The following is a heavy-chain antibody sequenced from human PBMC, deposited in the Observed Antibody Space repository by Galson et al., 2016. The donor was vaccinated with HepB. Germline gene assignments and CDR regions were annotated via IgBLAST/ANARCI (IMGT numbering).Heavy chain of an antibody. CDR2: ISGYNGNT. J-gene: IGHJ6*04. V-gene: IGHV1-18*01. CDR1: GYTFSSYG. Sequence: SVNVSCKASGYTFSSYGISWVRQAPGQGLEWMGWISGYNGNTYYTQKLQGRVNMTTDTSTSTAYMELRSLRSDDAAVDYCARDHPNYHYYSVMHVWGKGTTVTVPS. CDR3: ARDHPNYHYYSVMHV.